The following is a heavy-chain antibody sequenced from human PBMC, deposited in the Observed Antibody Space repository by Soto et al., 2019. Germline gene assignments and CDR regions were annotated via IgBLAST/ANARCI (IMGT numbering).Heavy chain of an antibody. V-gene: IGHV3-23*01. CDR2: ISGSGATT. CDR3: GKASDVLLVPSSGDDYYRFDGMDV. J-gene: IGHJ6*02. Sequence: EVQLLESGGGLVQPGGSLRLSCAASGFTFSSYVMSWVRQAPGKGLEWVSGISGSGATTYYADSVKGRFTLSRDNSKNTLYLQMTSLRAEDTDVYYCGKASDVLLVPSSGDDYYRFDGMDVWGQGTTVTVSS. CDR1: GFTFSSYV. D-gene: IGHD2-2*01.